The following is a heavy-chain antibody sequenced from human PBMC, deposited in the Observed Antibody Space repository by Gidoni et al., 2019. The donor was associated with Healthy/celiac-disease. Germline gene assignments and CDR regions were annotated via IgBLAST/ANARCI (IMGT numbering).Heavy chain of an antibody. CDR2: ISWNSVSI. V-gene: IGHV3-9*01. CDR3: AKDMGRLGELPLVFDY. D-gene: IGHD3-16*02. J-gene: IGHJ4*02. CDR1: GFTFDDYA. Sequence: EVQLVESGGGLVQPGRSLRLPCAASGFTFDDYAMHWVRQVPGKGLGWVSCISWNSVSICYADSVKGRFTISRDNAKNSLYLQMNSLRAEDTALYYCAKDMGRLGELPLVFDYWGQGTLVTVSS.